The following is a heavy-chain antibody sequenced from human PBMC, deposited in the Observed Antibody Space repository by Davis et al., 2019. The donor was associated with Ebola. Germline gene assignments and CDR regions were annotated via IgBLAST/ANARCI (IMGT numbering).Heavy chain of an antibody. D-gene: IGHD1-7*01. CDR3: ARAGNYASPHHFDH. V-gene: IGHV3-21*01. J-gene: IGHJ4*02. CDR1: GFTFSDYY. CDR2: ISSSSSYI. Sequence: GESLKISCAASGFTFSDYYMSWVRQAPGKGLEWVSSISSSSSYIYYADSVKGRFTISRDNAKNPLYLLMNSLRAEDTAMYYCARAGNYASPHHFDHWGQGSLVTVSS.